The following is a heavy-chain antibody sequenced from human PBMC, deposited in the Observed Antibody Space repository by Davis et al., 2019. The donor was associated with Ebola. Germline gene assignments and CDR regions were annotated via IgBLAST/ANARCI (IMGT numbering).Heavy chain of an antibody. CDR1: GFTFSSYA. CDR3: AKDLDDSSGYLDY. Sequence: PGGSLRLSCAASGFTFSSYAMHWVRQAPGKGLEWVAVISYDGSNKYYADSVKGRFTISRDNAKNSLYLQMNSLRAEDTALYYCAKDLDDSSGYLDYWGQGTLVTVSS. CDR2: ISYDGSNK. V-gene: IGHV3-30-3*01. J-gene: IGHJ4*02. D-gene: IGHD3-22*01.